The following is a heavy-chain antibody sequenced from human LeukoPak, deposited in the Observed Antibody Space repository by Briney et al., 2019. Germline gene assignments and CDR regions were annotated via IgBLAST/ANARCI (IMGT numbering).Heavy chain of an antibody. D-gene: IGHD2-2*01. CDR1: GFTFGDYA. J-gene: IGHJ4*02. CDR2: IRSKVYGENT. CDR3: IMSSHLYCSTTNCPLDY. Sequence: PGESLRLSCTTSGFTFGDYAMSWVRQAPGKGLEWVSFIRSKVYGENTEYAASVTGRFTISRDDSKNIAYLQMNSLKTEDTAVYYCIMSSHLYCSTTNCPLDYWGQGTLVTVSP. V-gene: IGHV3-49*04.